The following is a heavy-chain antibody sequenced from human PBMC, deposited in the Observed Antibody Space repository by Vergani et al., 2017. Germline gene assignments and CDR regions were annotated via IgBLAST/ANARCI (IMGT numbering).Heavy chain of an antibody. D-gene: IGHD3-3*01. CDR2: IYYSGST. Sequence: QLQLQESGPGLVKPSETLSLTCTVSGGSISSSSYYWGWIRQPPGKGLEWIGSIYYSGSTYYNPSLKSRVTISVDTSKNQFSLKLSSVTAADTAVYYCARMRNFGVVNDDYWGQGTLVTVSS. CDR3: ARMRNFGVVNDDY. CDR1: GGSISSSSYY. J-gene: IGHJ4*02. V-gene: IGHV4-39*01.